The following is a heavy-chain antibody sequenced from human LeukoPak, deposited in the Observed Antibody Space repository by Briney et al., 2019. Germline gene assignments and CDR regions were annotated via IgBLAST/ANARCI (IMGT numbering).Heavy chain of an antibody. CDR1: GGSISGYY. CDR3: SRTFDYGRVLVACDI. CDR2: THTRGAT. D-gene: IGHD4/OR15-4a*01. Sequence: PSETLSLTCSVSGGSISGYYWSWVRKPPGKGLDWMGCTHTRGATKYNPSLTSRVTVSLDTSKNQFSLTLSSMTAADTAAYVCSRTFDYGRVLVACDIWGQRTKVTVP. V-gene: IGHV4-4*09. J-gene: IGHJ3*02.